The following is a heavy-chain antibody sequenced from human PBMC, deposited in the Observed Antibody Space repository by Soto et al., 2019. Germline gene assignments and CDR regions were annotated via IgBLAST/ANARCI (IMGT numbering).Heavy chain of an antibody. Sequence: GASVKVSCKASGYTFTGYYMHWVRQAPGQGLEWKGWINPNSGGTNYAQKFQGRVTMTRDTSISTAYMELSRLRSDDTAVYYCARAYGSGSYYAYWGQGTLVTVSS. V-gene: IGHV1-2*02. CDR2: INPNSGGT. CDR1: GYTFTGYY. CDR3: ARAYGSGSYYAY. D-gene: IGHD3-10*01. J-gene: IGHJ4*02.